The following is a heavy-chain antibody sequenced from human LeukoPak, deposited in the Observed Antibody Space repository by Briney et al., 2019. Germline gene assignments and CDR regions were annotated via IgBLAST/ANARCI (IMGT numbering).Heavy chain of an antibody. D-gene: IGHD1-1*01. Sequence: GESLKISCKGSGYSITSYWIGWVRQMPGKSLEWRGTIYPGDSDTRYSPSFQGQVTISADKSISTAYLQWSSLKGSDTAMYYCALINWNVYWGQGTLVTVSS. V-gene: IGHV5-51*01. CDR1: GYSITSYW. CDR2: IYPGDSDT. J-gene: IGHJ4*02. CDR3: ALINWNVY.